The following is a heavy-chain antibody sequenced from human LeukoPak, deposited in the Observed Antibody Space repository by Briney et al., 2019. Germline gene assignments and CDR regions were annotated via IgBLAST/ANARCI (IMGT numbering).Heavy chain of an antibody. Sequence: PGGSLRLSCAASGFTFSSYNMNWVRQAPGKGLEWVSYISSSSSTIYYADSVRGRFTISRDNAKNSLYLQMNSLRAEDTAVYYCARDMAVTGLTYFDYWGQGTLVTVSS. D-gene: IGHD6-19*01. CDR3: ARDMAVTGLTYFDY. V-gene: IGHV3-48*01. J-gene: IGHJ4*02. CDR1: GFTFSSYN. CDR2: ISSSSSTI.